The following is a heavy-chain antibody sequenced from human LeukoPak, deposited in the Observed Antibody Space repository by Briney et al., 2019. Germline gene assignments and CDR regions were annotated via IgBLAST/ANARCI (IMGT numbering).Heavy chain of an antibody. J-gene: IGHJ6*02. CDR1: GYSFTSYW. V-gene: IGHV5-51*01. CDR2: IYPGDSDT. Sequence: GESLKISCKGSGYSFTSYWIGWVRQMPGKGLEWMGIIYPGDSDTRYSPSFQGQVTISADKSISTAYLQWSSLKASDTAMYYCATSNWGKYGVRGMDVWGQGTTVTVSS. CDR3: ATSNWGKYGVRGMDV. D-gene: IGHD7-27*01.